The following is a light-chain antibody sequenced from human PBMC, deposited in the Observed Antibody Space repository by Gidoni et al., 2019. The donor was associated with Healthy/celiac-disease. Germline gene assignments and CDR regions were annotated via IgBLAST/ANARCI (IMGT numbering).Light chain of an antibody. CDR1: QSVSSY. J-gene: IGKJ3*01. CDR3: QQRSNWPPIFP. CDR2: DAS. Sequence: ESVLTQSPATLSLSPGERATLSCRASQSVSSYLAWYQQKPGQAPRLLIYDASNRATGIPARFSGSGSGTDFTLTISRLEPEDFAVYYCQQRSNWPPIFPFXPXTKVDIK. V-gene: IGKV3-11*01.